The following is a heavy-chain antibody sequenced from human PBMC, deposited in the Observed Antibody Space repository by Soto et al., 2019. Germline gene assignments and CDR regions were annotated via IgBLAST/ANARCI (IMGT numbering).Heavy chain of an antibody. CDR2: IYYSGST. V-gene: IGHV4-39*01. CDR1: GGSISSSRSY. D-gene: IGHD1-26*01. Sequence: QLQLQESGPGPVKPSETLSLTCTVSGGSISSSRSYWGWIRQPPGKGLECIGGIYYSGSTYYSPSLKSRVTISVDTSKNKFSLKLSSVTAADTAVYYCARRGLVGATTFDYWGQGTLVTVSS. CDR3: ARRGLVGATTFDY. J-gene: IGHJ4*02.